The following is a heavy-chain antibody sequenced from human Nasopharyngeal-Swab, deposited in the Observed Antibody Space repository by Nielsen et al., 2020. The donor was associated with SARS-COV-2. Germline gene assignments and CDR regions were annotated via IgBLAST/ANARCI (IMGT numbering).Heavy chain of an antibody. D-gene: IGHD5-12*01. CDR3: AKDRDSGDDSDDYYHYYGMDV. CDR2: VSGSGKIT. Sequence: GGSLRLSCLASGFTFNNNAMTWVRQAPGKGLEWVSTVSGSGKITYYADSVKGRFTISRDNSKNTVSLQMNSLRAEDTAIYYCAKDRDSGDDSDDYYHYYGMDVWGQGTTVTVSS. J-gene: IGHJ6*02. V-gene: IGHV3-23*01. CDR1: GFTFNNNA.